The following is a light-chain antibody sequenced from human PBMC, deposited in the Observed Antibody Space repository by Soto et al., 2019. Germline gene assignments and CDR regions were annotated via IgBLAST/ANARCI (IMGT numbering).Light chain of an antibody. CDR1: QSISSW. J-gene: IGKJ1*01. V-gene: IGKV1-5*01. Sequence: DIQMTQSPSALSASVGDRVTITCRASQSISSWSAWYQQKPGKAPKXLIYDASSLESGVPSRFSGSGSGTEFTLTISSLQPDDFATYYCQHYNSYSEAFGQGTKVDIK. CDR3: QHYNSYSEA. CDR2: DAS.